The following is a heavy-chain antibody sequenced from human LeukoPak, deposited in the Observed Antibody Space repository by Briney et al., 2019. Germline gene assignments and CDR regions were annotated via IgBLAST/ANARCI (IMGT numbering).Heavy chain of an antibody. V-gene: IGHV3-9*01. CDR1: GFTFSSYW. CDR2: ISWNSGSI. Sequence: PGGSLRLSCATSGFTFSSYWMTWLRQAPGKGLEWVSGISWNSGSIGYADSVKGRFTISRDNAKNSLYLQMNSLRAEDTALYYCAKDYSSGSLGYFDYWGQGTLVTVSS. CDR3: AKDYSSGSLGYFDY. D-gene: IGHD6-19*01. J-gene: IGHJ4*02.